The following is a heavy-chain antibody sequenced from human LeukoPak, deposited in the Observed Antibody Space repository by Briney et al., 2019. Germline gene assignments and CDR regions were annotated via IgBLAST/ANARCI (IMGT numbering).Heavy chain of an antibody. Sequence: SETLSLTCTVSGGSISSTFYYWGWIRQPPGEGLEWIGSINHSGSTYYNPSLKSRVTISVDTSKNQFSLKLSSVTAADTAVYYCARVYDSSGYYYVHSDYWGQGTLVTVSS. CDR1: GGSISSTFYY. CDR2: INHSGST. D-gene: IGHD3-22*01. J-gene: IGHJ4*02. CDR3: ARVYDSSGYYYVHSDY. V-gene: IGHV4-39*07.